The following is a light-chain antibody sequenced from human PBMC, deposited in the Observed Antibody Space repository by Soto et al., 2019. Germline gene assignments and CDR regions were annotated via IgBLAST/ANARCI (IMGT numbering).Light chain of an antibody. Sequence: DIQMTQSPSSLSASVGDRVTITCRASQSISSYLNWYQQKPGKAPKLLIYAASSLQSGVPARFSGSGSGTDFTLTISSLQPDDFASYYCQQYNSDYTFGQGTKVDI. CDR2: AAS. CDR1: QSISSY. V-gene: IGKV1-39*01. J-gene: IGKJ2*01. CDR3: QQYNSDYT.